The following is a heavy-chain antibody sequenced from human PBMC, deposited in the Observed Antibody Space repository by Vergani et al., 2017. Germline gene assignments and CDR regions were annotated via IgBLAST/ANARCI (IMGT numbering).Heavy chain of an antibody. J-gene: IGHJ6*02. CDR2: INPNSGGT. Sequence: QVQLVQSGAEVKKPGASVKVSCKASGYTFIGYYMHWVRQAPGQGLEWMGWINPNSGGTNYAQKFQGRVTMTRDTSISTAYMELSRLRSDDTAVYYYSCSRSLDYYYGMDVWGQGTTVTVSS. CDR1: GYTFIGYY. D-gene: IGHD2-15*01. V-gene: IGHV1-2*02. CDR3: SCSRSLDYYYGMDV.